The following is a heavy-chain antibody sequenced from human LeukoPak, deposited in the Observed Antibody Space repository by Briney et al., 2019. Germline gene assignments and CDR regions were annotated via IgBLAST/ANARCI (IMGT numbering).Heavy chain of an antibody. CDR1: GFTFSRYW. V-gene: IGHV3-48*04. J-gene: IGHJ4*02. Sequence: GGSLRLSCAASGFTFSRYWMNWVRQAPGKGLEWVSYIRSTSNTIYYADSVKGRFTISRDNAKNSLYLQMNSLRAEDTAVYYCARDFGRWFIDYWGQGTLVTVSS. CDR2: IRSTSNTI. D-gene: IGHD4-23*01. CDR3: ARDFGRWFIDY.